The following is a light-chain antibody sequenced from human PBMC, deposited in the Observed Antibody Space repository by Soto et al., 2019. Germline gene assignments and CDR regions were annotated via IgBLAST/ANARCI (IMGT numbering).Light chain of an antibody. CDR3: QQYNSYSRT. J-gene: IGKJ1*01. Sequence: DIQMTQSPSTLSASVGDRVTITCRASQSISSWLAWYQQKPGKAPKLLIYDASSLESGVPSRFSGSGSGTEFTLTFSSLQPDDFATYYCQQYNSYSRTFGQGTKVEIK. CDR2: DAS. CDR1: QSISSW. V-gene: IGKV1-5*01.